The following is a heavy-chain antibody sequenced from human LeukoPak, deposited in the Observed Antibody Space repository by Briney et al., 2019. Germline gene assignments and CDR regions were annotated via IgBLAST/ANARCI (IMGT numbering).Heavy chain of an antibody. V-gene: IGHV3-33*08. D-gene: IGHD1-26*01. Sequence: GGSLRLSCAASGFTVSSNYMSWVRQAPGKGLELVSLILYDGSNKYYAGSVKGRFTISRDNSKNTLYLQMNSLRAEDTAVYYCARARGWEPNYYYYYMDVWGKGTTVTVSS. CDR1: GFTVSSNY. CDR3: ARARGWEPNYYYYYMDV. J-gene: IGHJ6*03. CDR2: ILYDGSNK.